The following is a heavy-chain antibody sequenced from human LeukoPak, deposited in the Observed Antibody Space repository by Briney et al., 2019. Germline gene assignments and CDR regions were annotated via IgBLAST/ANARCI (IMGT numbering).Heavy chain of an antibody. CDR1: GFTFCDYA. Sequence: GGSLRLSCTASGFTFCDYAMSWVRQAPGKGLEWVGRIKSKPDVGTTDYAAPVKGRFAISRDDSKNTLYLQMSSLRTEDTAVYYCTTDVAYCGGDCYYYWGQGTLATVPS. CDR2: IKSKPDVGTT. V-gene: IGHV3-15*01. D-gene: IGHD2-21*02. CDR3: TTDVAYCGGDCYYY. J-gene: IGHJ4*02.